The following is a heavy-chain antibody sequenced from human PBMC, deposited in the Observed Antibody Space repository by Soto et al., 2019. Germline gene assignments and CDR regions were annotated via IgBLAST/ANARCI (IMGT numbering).Heavy chain of an antibody. CDR3: ARDRSMVVVVLGY. Sequence: QVHLVESGGGVVQPGRSLRLSCAASGFTFSSYAMQWVRQAPGKGLEWVAHISHDGSNNYYADSVKGRFTISRDNSKNMVYLQMNSLRVDDTAVYYCARDRSMVVVVLGYWGQGTLVTVYS. V-gene: IGHV3-30-3*01. D-gene: IGHD2-2*01. CDR2: ISHDGSNN. J-gene: IGHJ4*02. CDR1: GFTFSSYA.